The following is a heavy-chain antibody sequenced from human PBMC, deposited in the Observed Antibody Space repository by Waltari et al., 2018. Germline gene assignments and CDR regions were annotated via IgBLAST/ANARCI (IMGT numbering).Heavy chain of an antibody. Sequence: KESGPVLVKPTQTLTLTCTFSGFSLSTSGMCVSWIRQPPGKGLEWIGSIYHSGSTYYNPSLKSRVTISVDTSKNQFSLKLSSVTAADTAVYYCARLSLGYCSGGSCYVFDYWGQGTLVTVSS. V-gene: IGHV4-38-2*02. CDR1: GFSLSTSGMC. CDR2: IYHSGST. D-gene: IGHD2-15*01. CDR3: ARLSLGYCSGGSCYVFDY. J-gene: IGHJ4*02.